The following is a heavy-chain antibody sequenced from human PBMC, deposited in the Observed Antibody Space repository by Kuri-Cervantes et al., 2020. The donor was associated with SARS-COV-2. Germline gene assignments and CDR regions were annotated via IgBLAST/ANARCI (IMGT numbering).Heavy chain of an antibody. J-gene: IGHJ3*02. CDR3: AILEMATIRDAFDI. D-gene: IGHD5-24*01. V-gene: IGHV3-30*03. CDR2: ISYDGSNK. Sequence: GESLKISCAASGFTFSSYNMNWVRQAPGKGLEWVAVISYDGSNKYYADSVKGRFTISRDNSKNTLYLQMNGLRAEDTAVYYCAILEMATIRDAFDIWGQGTMVTVSS. CDR1: GFTFSSYN.